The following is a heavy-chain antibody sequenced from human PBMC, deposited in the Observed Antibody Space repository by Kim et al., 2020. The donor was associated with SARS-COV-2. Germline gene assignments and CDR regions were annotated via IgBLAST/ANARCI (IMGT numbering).Heavy chain of an antibody. CDR2: INLSGGST. J-gene: IGHJ4*02. V-gene: IGHV1-46*01. CDR1: GYTFTSYY. Sequence: ASVKVSCKASGYTFTSYYMNWVRQAPGQGLEWMGIINLSGGSTSYAQRFQGRVTMTRDTSTSTVYMELSSLRSEDTAVYYCVRASGYYGGSDYWGQGTLVTVSS. CDR3: VRASGYYGGSDY. D-gene: IGHD3-10*01.